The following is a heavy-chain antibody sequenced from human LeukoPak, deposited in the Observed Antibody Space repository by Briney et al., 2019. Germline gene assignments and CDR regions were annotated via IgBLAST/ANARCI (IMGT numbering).Heavy chain of an antibody. Sequence: GGPLRLSCAASGFNFTNYNMNWLRKAPEKVLEMVSSIHSSSGTIYYADSLKGRFTISRDNAKNSLYLQMNSLRAEDTTVYYCARDLAWDAFDIWGQGTMVTVSS. V-gene: IGHV3-21*01. CDR2: IHSSSGTI. CDR1: GFNFTNYN. J-gene: IGHJ3*02. CDR3: ARDLAWDAFDI.